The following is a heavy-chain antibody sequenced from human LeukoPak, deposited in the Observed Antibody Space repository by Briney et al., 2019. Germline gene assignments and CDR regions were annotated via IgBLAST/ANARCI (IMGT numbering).Heavy chain of an antibody. J-gene: IGHJ4*02. V-gene: IGHV4-59*01. CDR2: IYYSGST. Sequence: SETLCLTCTVSGGSISSYYWSWIRQPPGKGLEWIGYIYYSGSTNYNPSLKSRVTISVDTSKNQFSLKLSSVTAADTAVYYCARNTGYSYGIRVRYYFDYWGQGTLVTVSS. CDR1: GGSISSYY. D-gene: IGHD5-18*01. CDR3: ARNTGYSYGIRVRYYFDY.